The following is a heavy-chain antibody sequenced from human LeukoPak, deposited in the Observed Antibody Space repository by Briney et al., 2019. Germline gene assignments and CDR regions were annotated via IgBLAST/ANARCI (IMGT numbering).Heavy chain of an antibody. CDR3: ARVDILTGSALVY. CDR1: GGSISSSNW. J-gene: IGHJ4*02. CDR2: IYHSGST. D-gene: IGHD3-9*01. Sequence: SETLSLTCAVSGGSISSSNWWSWVRQPPGKGLEWIGEIYHSGSTNYNPSLESRVTISVDKSKNQFSLKLSSVTAADTAVYYCARVDILTGSALVYWGQGTLVTVSS. V-gene: IGHV4-4*02.